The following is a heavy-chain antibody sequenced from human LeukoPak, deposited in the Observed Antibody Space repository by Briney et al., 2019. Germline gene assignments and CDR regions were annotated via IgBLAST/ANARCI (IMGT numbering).Heavy chain of an antibody. Sequence: GGSLRLSCAASGFTFSSYGMHWVRQAPGKGLEWVAVIWYDGSNKYYADSVKGRFTISRDNSKNTLYLQMNSLRAEYTAVYYCAKGLRPIVRATWPVDYWGQGTLVTVSS. J-gene: IGHJ4*02. CDR3: AKGLRPIVRATWPVDY. V-gene: IGHV3-33*06. CDR2: IWYDGSNK. CDR1: GFTFSSYG. D-gene: IGHD1-26*01.